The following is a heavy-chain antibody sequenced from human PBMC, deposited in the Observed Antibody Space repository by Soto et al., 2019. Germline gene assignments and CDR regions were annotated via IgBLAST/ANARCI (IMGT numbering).Heavy chain of an antibody. Sequence: ESGGGVVQPGRSLRLSCAASGFTFSSYGMHWVRQAPGKGLEWVAVISYDGSNKYYADSVKGRFTISRDNSKNTLYLQMNSLRAEDTAVYYCAKDLDYCSGGSCYLWYYYYGMDVWGQGTTVTVSS. V-gene: IGHV3-30*18. CDR3: AKDLDYCSGGSCYLWYYYYGMDV. CDR2: ISYDGSNK. CDR1: GFTFSSYG. D-gene: IGHD2-15*01. J-gene: IGHJ6*02.